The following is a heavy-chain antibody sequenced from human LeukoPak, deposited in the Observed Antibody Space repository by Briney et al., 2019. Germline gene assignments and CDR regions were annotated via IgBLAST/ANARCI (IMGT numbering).Heavy chain of an antibody. V-gene: IGHV3-7*01. CDR3: ARLMYYYGSGSYLY. CDR1: GFTFSSYL. J-gene: IGHJ4*02. Sequence: GGSLRLSCAASGFTFSSYLMSWVRQAPGKGLEWVANIKQDGSEKYYVDSVKGRFTISRDNAKNSLYLQMNSLRAEDTAVYYCARLMYYYGSGSYLYWGQGTLVTVSS. CDR2: IKQDGSEK. D-gene: IGHD3-10*01.